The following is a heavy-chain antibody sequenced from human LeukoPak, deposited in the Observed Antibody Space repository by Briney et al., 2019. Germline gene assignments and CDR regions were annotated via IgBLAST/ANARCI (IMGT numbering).Heavy chain of an antibody. D-gene: IGHD2-15*01. CDR2: INHSGST. Sequence: ESLKISCEASGFTFSSYWMSWVRPPPGKGLEWIGEINHSGSTNYNPSLKSRVTISVDTSKNQFSLNLRSVTAADTAVYYCARGRGYCSGGSCINWIDPWGQGTLVTV. V-gene: IGHV4-34*01. CDR1: GFTFSSYW. CDR3: ARGRGYCSGGSCINWIDP. J-gene: IGHJ5*02.